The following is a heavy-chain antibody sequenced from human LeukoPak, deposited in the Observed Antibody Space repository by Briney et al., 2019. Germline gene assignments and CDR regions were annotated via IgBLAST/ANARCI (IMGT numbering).Heavy chain of an antibody. CDR2: IKQDGSEK. D-gene: IGHD3-10*01. V-gene: IGHV3-7*01. Sequence: GGSLRLSCAASGFTFSGYWISWVRQAPGKGLEWVANIKQDGSEKNYVGSVKGRFTISRDNAKNSLYLEMNSLRAEDTAVYYCARDEPMGSYWGQGTPVTVSS. J-gene: IGHJ4*02. CDR1: GFTFSGYW. CDR3: ARDEPMGSY.